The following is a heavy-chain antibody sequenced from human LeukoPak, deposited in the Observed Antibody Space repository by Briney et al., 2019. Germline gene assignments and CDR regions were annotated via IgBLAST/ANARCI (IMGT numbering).Heavy chain of an antibody. V-gene: IGHV3-74*01. D-gene: IGHD2-15*01. CDR3: ARPGRLFDY. J-gene: IGHJ4*02. CDR2: INSDGSST. CDR1: GFTFSSSS. Sequence: GGSLRLSCAASGFTFSSSSISWVRRAPGKGLVWVSRINSDGSSTSYADSVKGRFTISRDNAKNTLYLQMNSLRAEDTAVYYCARPGRLFDYWGQGTLVTVSS.